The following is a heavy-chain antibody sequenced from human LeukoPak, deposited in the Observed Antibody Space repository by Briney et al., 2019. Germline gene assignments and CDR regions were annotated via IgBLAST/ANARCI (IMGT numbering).Heavy chain of an antibody. V-gene: IGHV3-48*01. Sequence: PGGSLRPSCAASGFTFSSYTMNWVRQAPGKGLEWVSYISSSTSTRYYADSVRGRFTISRDNAKNSLYLQMNSLRAEDTAVYYCARQLSYGNFDYWGQGTLVTVSS. CDR2: ISSSTSTR. J-gene: IGHJ4*02. CDR1: GFTFSSYT. D-gene: IGHD1-1*01. CDR3: ARQLSYGNFDY.